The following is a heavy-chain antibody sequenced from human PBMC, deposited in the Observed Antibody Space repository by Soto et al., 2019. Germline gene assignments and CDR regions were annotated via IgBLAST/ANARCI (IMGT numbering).Heavy chain of an antibody. D-gene: IGHD3-10*01. CDR1: GLTFKKYW. J-gene: IGHJ4*02. CDR3: ARIGEMSSPNDDH. Sequence: EVQLVESGGGLVQPGGSLRLSCVVSGLTFKKYWMSWVRQAPGKGLEWVANIKEDGSEKHYVDSVKGRFTISRDNAENSLYLQMSSLRTEDTAVYYCARIGEMSSPNDDHWGQGTLVPVSS. V-gene: IGHV3-7*01. CDR2: IKEDGSEK.